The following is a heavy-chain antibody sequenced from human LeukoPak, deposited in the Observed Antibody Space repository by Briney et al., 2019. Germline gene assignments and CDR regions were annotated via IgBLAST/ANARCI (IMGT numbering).Heavy chain of an antibody. CDR2: IYYSGST. V-gene: IGHV4-59*12. CDR3: ARDYFSASYGLDY. J-gene: IGHJ4*02. Sequence: SETLSLTCTVSGGSISSYYWSWLRQPPGKGLEGIVSIYYSGSTYYNPSLKSRVTISVDTSKNQFCLKLSSVTAADTAVYYCARDYFSASYGLDYWGQGTLVTAYS. CDR1: GGSISSYY. D-gene: IGHD5-18*01.